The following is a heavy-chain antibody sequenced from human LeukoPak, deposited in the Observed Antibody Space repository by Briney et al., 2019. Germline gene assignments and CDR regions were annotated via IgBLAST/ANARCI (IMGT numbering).Heavy chain of an antibody. J-gene: IGHJ4*02. Sequence: GGSLRLSCAASGFTFSNSWMHWVRQAPGRGLVWVSRINSDGKTTTYADSVKGRFTISRDNAQNTLYLQMNSLSAEDTAVYYCARDYPPDWGQGTLVTVSA. CDR3: ARDYPPD. CDR1: GFTFSNSW. CDR2: INSDGKTT. V-gene: IGHV3-74*01.